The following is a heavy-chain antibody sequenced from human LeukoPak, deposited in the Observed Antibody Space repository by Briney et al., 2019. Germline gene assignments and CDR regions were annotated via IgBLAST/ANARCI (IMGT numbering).Heavy chain of an antibody. J-gene: IGHJ4*02. CDR1: GFIVSSNY. CDR3: ARDSPDLNYYDTSGYSRSFDS. Sequence: PGGSLRLSCAASGFIVSSNYMTWVRQAPGKGLEWVSSISSSGASIYYADSLKGRFTISRDNANNSLYLQMNSLRAEDTAVYYCARDSPDLNYYDTSGYSRSFDSWGQGSLVTVSS. D-gene: IGHD3-22*01. CDR2: ISSSGASI. V-gene: IGHV3-21*01.